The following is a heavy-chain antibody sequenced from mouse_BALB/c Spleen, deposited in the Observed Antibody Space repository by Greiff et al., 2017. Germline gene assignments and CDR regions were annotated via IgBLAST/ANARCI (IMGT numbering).Heavy chain of an antibody. J-gene: IGHJ4*01. CDR2: IDPFNGGT. D-gene: IGHD2-1*01. CDR1: GYSFTSYY. Sequence: EVQLQQSGPELMKPGASVKISCKASGYSFTSYYMHWVKQSHGQSLEWIGYIDPFNGGTSYNQKFKGKATLTVDKTSSTAYMHLSSLTSEDSAVYYCARGEAYYGNYDGMDYWGQGTSVTVSA. CDR3: ARGEAYYGNYDGMDY. V-gene: IGHV1-28*01.